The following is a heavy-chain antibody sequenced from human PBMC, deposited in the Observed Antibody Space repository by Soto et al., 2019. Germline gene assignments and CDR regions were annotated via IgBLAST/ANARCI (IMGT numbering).Heavy chain of an antibody. CDR3: ARDNWNTV. D-gene: IGHD1-20*01. CDR2: VNGDGSST. Sequence: GGSLRLSCAASGFTFSNYWMHWVRQAPGKGLVWVSRVNGDGSSTFYADSVKGRFTISRDNAKNTVYLQMNSLRAGDTAAYYCARDNWNTVWGQGTMVTVSS. V-gene: IGHV3-74*01. J-gene: IGHJ3*01. CDR1: GFTFSNYW.